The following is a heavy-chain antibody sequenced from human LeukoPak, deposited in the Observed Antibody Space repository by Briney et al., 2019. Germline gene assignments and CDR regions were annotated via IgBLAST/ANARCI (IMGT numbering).Heavy chain of an antibody. J-gene: IGHJ4*02. CDR2: ISNNSGYI. V-gene: IGHV3-21*01. CDR1: GFTFSSYS. CDR3: ARSPDYGGNSVDY. D-gene: IGHD4-23*01. Sequence: GGSLRLSCAASGFTFSSYSMNWVRQAPGKGLEGVSSISNNSGYIFYADSVKGRFTISRDNAKNSLYLQMNSLRAEDTAVYYCARSPDYGGNSVDYWGQGTLVTVSS.